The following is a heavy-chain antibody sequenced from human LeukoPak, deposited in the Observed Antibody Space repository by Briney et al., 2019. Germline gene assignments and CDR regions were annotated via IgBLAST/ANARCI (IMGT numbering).Heavy chain of an antibody. D-gene: IGHD5-18*01. J-gene: IGHJ4*02. V-gene: IGHV3-48*03. Sequence: GGSLRLSCAASGFTFSTYHMNWVRQAPGKGLEWASYIGSGGSTIYYADSMKGRFTISRDNAKNSLYLQMNSLRAEDTAVYYCARGRYGSMWGQGTLVTVSS. CDR3: ARGRYGSM. CDR1: GFTFSTYH. CDR2: IGSGGSTI.